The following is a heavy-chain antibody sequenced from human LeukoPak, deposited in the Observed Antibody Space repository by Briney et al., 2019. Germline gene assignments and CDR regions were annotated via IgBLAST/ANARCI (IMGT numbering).Heavy chain of an antibody. CDR3: AKDHSGYDTTPGYFDY. J-gene: IGHJ4*02. V-gene: IGHV3-72*01. D-gene: IGHD5-12*01. CDR1: GFTFSDHA. CDR2: CRGKTNSYST. Sequence: PGGSLRLSCAAFGFTFSDHAMDWVRQAPGEGLEWVARCRGKTNSYSTEYAASVNGRFTISRDDSKNSLYLQMNSLRAEDTAVYYCAKDHSGYDTTPGYFDYWGQGTLVTVSS.